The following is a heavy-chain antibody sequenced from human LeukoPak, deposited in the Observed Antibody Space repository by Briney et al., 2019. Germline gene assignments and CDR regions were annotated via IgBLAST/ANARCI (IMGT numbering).Heavy chain of an antibody. Sequence: TSETLSLTCAVYGGSFSSYYWGWIRQPPGKGLEWIGSIYYSGSTYYNPSLKSRVTISVDTSKNQFSLKLSSVTAADTAVYYCARVVPMRNYYDSSGYYSFGWFDPWGQGTLVTVSS. J-gene: IGHJ5*02. CDR2: IYYSGST. D-gene: IGHD3-22*01. CDR3: ARVVPMRNYYDSSGYYSFGWFDP. CDR1: GGSFSSYY. V-gene: IGHV4-39*01.